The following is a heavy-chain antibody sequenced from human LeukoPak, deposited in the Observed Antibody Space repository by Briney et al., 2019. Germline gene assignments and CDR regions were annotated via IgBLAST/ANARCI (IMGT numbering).Heavy chain of an antibody. D-gene: IGHD2-15*01. CDR1: GFTFNNYA. Sequence: GGSLRLSCAASGFTFNNYAMSWVRQAPGKGLEWVSALSGSADGTYYADSVKGRFTISRDNSQNTLYLQMNSLRAEDTAVYYCARGLPGSGTFDYWGQGTLVTVSS. CDR3: ARGLPGSGTFDY. J-gene: IGHJ4*02. V-gene: IGHV3-23*01. CDR2: LSGSADGT.